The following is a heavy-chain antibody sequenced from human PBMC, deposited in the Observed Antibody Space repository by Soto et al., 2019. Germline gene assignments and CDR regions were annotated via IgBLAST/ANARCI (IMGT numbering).Heavy chain of an antibody. CDR3: ATDSRNVGIGYFDS. J-gene: IGHJ4*02. CDR1: GFKVGSRC. Sequence: EVKVIESGGDLIEPGGSLRLSCAASGFKVGSRCVTWVRQAPGEGLEWVSVIVSGGSTHYADSVTGRFTVSRDVSNNTVYLHMSSLRAEDTAVYFCATDSRNVGIGYFDSWGLGTLVTVSS. D-gene: IGHD1-26*01. CDR2: IVSGGST. V-gene: IGHV3-53*01.